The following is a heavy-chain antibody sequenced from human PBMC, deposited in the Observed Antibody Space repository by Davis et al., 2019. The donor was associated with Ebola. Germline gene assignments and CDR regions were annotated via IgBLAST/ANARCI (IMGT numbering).Heavy chain of an antibody. Sequence: PGGSLRLSCAASGFTFSSYGMHWVRQAPGKGLEWVAVISYDGSNKYYADSVKGRFTISSDNSKNTLYLQMNSLRAEDTAVYYCAKGGYCSSTSCYTDAFDIWGQGTMVTVSS. V-gene: IGHV3-30*18. CDR2: ISYDGSNK. CDR1: GFTFSSYG. D-gene: IGHD2-2*02. J-gene: IGHJ3*02. CDR3: AKGGYCSSTSCYTDAFDI.